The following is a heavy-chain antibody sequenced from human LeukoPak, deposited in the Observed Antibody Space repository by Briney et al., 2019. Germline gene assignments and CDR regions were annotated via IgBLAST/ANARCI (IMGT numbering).Heavy chain of an antibody. CDR1: GDSVSSNIAA. CDR2: TYYRSRWYY. J-gene: IGHJ4*02. CDR3: ARDVSWRIDY. D-gene: IGHD6-13*01. V-gene: IGHV6-1*01. Sequence: SQTLSLTCAISGDSVSSNIAAWNWIRQSPSRGLEWLGRTYYRSRWYYDYALSVGSRITINPDTSKNQFSLQLNSVTPEDTAVYYCARDVSWRIDYWGQGTLVTVSS.